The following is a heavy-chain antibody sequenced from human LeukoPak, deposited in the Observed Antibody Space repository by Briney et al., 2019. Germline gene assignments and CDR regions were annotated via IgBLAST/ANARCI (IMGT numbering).Heavy chain of an antibody. Sequence: PSETLSLTCTVSGGSISSYYWSWIRQPPGKGLEWIGYVFSSGSTNYNPSLKSRVTIPVDTSKNQLSLKLSSVTAADTAVYYCARRRRDGYNFDYWGQGTLVTVSS. J-gene: IGHJ4*02. D-gene: IGHD5-24*01. V-gene: IGHV4-59*08. CDR1: GGSISSYY. CDR2: VFSSGST. CDR3: ARRRRDGYNFDY.